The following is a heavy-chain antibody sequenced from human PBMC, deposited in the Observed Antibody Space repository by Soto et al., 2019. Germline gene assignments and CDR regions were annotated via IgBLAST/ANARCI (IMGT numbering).Heavy chain of an antibody. CDR1: GVTFSRYA. D-gene: IGHD1-26*01. CDR2: IIPIFGTA. Sequence: SVKVSCKACGVTFSRYAISWVRQAPGQGLEWMGGIIPIFGTANYAQKFQGRVTITADESTSTAYMELSSLRSEDTAVYYCASFGVGATPPPDYWGQGTLVTVSS. J-gene: IGHJ4*02. CDR3: ASFGVGATPPPDY. V-gene: IGHV1-69*13.